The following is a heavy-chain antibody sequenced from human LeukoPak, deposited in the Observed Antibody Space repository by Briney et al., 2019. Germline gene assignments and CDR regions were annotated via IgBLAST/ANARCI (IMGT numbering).Heavy chain of an antibody. D-gene: IGHD6-19*01. CDR2: IKISGYA. CDR1: GFTFNNYV. V-gene: IGHV3-23*01. Sequence: GGSLRLSCTASGFTFNNYVMSWVRQAPGKGLEWVSSIKISGYADYADSVKGRFTISRDNSKNTLYLQMNSLRVEDTAVYYCAKVRPPPGSGWYGGDDSWGQGTLVTVSS. CDR3: AKVRPPPGSGWYGGDDS. J-gene: IGHJ4*02.